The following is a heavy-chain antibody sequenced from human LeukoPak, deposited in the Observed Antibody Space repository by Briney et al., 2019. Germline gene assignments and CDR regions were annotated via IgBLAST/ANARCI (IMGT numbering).Heavy chain of an antibody. CDR3: AKVSRGWYGYYYYYMDV. V-gene: IGHV3-23*01. D-gene: IGHD6-19*01. CDR1: GSTFSSYS. CDR2: ISGSGGST. J-gene: IGHJ6*03. Sequence: GGSLRLSCAASGSTFSSYSMNWVRQAPGKGLEWVSAISGSGGSTYYADSVKGRFTISRDNSKNTLYLQMNSLRAEDTAVYYCAKVSRGWYGYYYYYMDVWGKGTTVTISS.